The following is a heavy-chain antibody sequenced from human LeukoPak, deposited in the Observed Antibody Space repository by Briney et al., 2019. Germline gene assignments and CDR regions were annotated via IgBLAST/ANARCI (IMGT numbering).Heavy chain of an antibody. CDR2: ISAYNGNT. Sequence: ASVKVSCKASGYTFTSYGISWVRPAPGQGLEWMGWISAYNGNTNYAQKLQGRVTMTTDTSTSTAYMELRSLRSDDTAVYYCARNSDIVVVPAAVDYWGQGTLVTVSS. CDR3: ARNSDIVVVPAAVDY. D-gene: IGHD2-2*01. V-gene: IGHV1-18*01. CDR1: GYTFTSYG. J-gene: IGHJ4*02.